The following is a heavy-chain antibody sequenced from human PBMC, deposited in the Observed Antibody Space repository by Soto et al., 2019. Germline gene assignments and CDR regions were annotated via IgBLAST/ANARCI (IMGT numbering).Heavy chain of an antibody. V-gene: IGHV1-69*02. CDR3: ARTPPVYYGSGSYYGYFDY. CDR1: GGTFSSYT. J-gene: IGHJ4*02. Sequence: GASVKVSCKASGGTFSSYTISWVRQAPGQGLEWMGRVIPILGIANYAQKFQGRVTITADKSTSTAYMELSSLRSEDTAVYYCARTPPVYYGSGSYYGYFDYWGQGTLVTVSS. CDR2: VIPILGIA. D-gene: IGHD3-10*01.